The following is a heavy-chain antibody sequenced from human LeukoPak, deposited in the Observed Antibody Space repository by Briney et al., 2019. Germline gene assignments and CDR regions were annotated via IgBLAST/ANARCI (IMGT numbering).Heavy chain of an antibody. D-gene: IGHD5-18*01. Sequence: GGSLRLSCAASGFTFSSYAMTWVRQAPGKWLEWVSGISGSGGSTYYADSVKGRFTISRDNSKNTLSLQMNSLTAEDTAVYYCAKDLRMGGYSYGYVDNWGQGTLVTVSS. V-gene: IGHV3-23*01. CDR1: GFTFSSYA. CDR3: AKDLRMGGYSYGYVDN. J-gene: IGHJ4*02. CDR2: ISGSGGST.